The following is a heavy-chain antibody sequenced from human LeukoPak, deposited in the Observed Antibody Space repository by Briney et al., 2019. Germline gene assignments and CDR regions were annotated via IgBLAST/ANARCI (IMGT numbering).Heavy chain of an antibody. D-gene: IGHD2-2*02. CDR2: ISGYNGNT. J-gene: IGHJ6*03. V-gene: IGHV1-18*01. CDR3: ARGRYCSSTSCYKVYYYYMDV. CDR1: GYTFTSYG. Sequence: ASVKVSCKASGYTFTSYGLSWVRQAPGQGLEWMGWISGYNGNTNYAQKLQGRVTMTTDTSTSTAYMELRSLRSDDTAVYYCARGRYCSSTSCYKVYYYYMDVWGKGTTVTVSS.